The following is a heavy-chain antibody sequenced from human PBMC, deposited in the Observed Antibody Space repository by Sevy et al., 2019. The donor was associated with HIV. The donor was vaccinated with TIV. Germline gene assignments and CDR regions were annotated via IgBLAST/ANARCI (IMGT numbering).Heavy chain of an antibody. CDR1: GFTFSSYG. V-gene: IGHV3-30*18. J-gene: IGHJ4*02. Sequence: GGSLRLSCAASGFTFSSYGMHWVRQAPGKGLEWVAVISYDGSIKYYADSVKGRFTISRDNSKNTLYLQMNSLRAEDTAVYYCAKDYYDSSGYPEFFDYWGQGTLVTVSS. CDR3: AKDYYDSSGYPEFFDY. D-gene: IGHD3-22*01. CDR2: ISYDGSIK.